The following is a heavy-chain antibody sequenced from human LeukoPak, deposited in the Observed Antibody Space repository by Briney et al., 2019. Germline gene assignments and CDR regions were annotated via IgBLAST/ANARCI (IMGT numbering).Heavy chain of an antibody. CDR1: GYTFTSYG. J-gene: IGHJ5*02. D-gene: IGHD2-2*01. CDR2: MNPNSGNT. CDR3: AREDQLLRRWFDP. Sequence: ASVKVSCKASGYTFTSYGINWVRQATGQGLEWMGWMNPNSGNTGYAQKFQGRVTMTRNTSISTAYMELSSLRSEDTAVYYCAREDQLLRRWFDPWGQGTLVTVSS. V-gene: IGHV1-8*01.